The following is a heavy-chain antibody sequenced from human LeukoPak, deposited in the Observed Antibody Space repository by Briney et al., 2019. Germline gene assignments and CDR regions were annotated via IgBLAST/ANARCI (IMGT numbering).Heavy chain of an antibody. Sequence: SQTLSLACAISGDSVSSNSAAWNWIRQSPSRGLEWLGRTYYRSKWYNDYAVSMKSRITINPDTSKDQFSLQLNSVTPEDTAVYYCARDAGSGWSSFDYWGQGTLVTVSS. J-gene: IGHJ4*02. CDR2: TYYRSKWYN. V-gene: IGHV6-1*01. D-gene: IGHD6-19*01. CDR1: GDSVSSNSAA. CDR3: ARDAGSGWSSFDY.